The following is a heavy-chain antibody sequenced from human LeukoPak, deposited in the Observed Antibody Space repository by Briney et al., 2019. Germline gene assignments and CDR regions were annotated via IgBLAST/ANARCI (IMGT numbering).Heavy chain of an antibody. V-gene: IGHV3-21*01. CDR2: ISSSSSYI. J-gene: IGHJ4*02. Sequence: GGSLRLSCAASGFTFSSYSMNWVRQAPGKGVEWVSSISSSSSYIYYADSVKGRFTISRDNAKNSLYLQMNSLRAEDTAAYYCARDYGLPPGNYWGQGTLVTVSS. CDR3: ARDYGLPPGNY. D-gene: IGHD5-12*01. CDR1: GFTFSSYS.